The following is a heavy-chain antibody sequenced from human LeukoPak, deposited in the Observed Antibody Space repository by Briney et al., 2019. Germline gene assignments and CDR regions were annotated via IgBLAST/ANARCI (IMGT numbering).Heavy chain of an antibody. CDR1: GFTFSSYS. D-gene: IGHD4-23*01. CDR2: ISSSSSYI. J-gene: IGHJ4*02. CDR3: ARAWRNVVTGAFDI. Sequence: GGSLRLSCAASGFTFSSYSMNWVRQAPAKGLEWVSSISSSSSYIYYADSVKGRFTISRDNAKNSLYLQMNSLRAEGTAVYYCARAWRNVVTGAFDIGGQGTRVTVSS. V-gene: IGHV3-21*01.